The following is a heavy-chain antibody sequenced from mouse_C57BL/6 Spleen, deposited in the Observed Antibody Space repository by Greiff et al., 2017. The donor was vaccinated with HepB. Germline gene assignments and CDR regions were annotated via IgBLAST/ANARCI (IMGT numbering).Heavy chain of an antibody. Sequence: EVKLMESGPGLVKPSQSLSLTCSVTGYSITSGYYWNWIRQFPGNKLEWMGYISYDGSNNYNPSLKNRISITRDTSKNQFFLKLNSVTTEDTATYYCVFYDGGEYYYAMDYWGQGTSVTVSS. CDR2: ISYDGSN. V-gene: IGHV3-6*01. CDR1: GYSITSGYY. D-gene: IGHD2-12*01. J-gene: IGHJ4*01. CDR3: VFYDGGEYYYAMDY.